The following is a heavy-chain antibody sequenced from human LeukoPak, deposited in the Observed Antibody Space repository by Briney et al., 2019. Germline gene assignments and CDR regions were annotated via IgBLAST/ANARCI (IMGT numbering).Heavy chain of an antibody. CDR1: GYTFSGYE. J-gene: IGHJ5*02. D-gene: IGHD2-2*01. CDR2: ISSSGSTI. V-gene: IGHV3-48*03. CDR3: AKGPAAMPGGNWFDP. Sequence: QTGGSLRLSCAASGYTFSGYEMNWVRQAPGKGLEWVSYISSSGSTIYYADSVTGRFTVSRDNAKNSLYLQMNSLRAEDTAVYYCAKGPAAMPGGNWFDPWGQGTLVTVSS.